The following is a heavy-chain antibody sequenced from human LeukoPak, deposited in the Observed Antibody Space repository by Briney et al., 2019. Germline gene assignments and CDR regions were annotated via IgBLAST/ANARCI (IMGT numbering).Heavy chain of an antibody. CDR1: GFTFSSYS. CDR3: AKVGAAAGLYYFDY. D-gene: IGHD6-13*01. V-gene: IGHV3-21*01. CDR2: ISSGSSYI. Sequence: GGSLRLSCAASGFTFSSYSISWVRQAPGRGLEWVSSISSGSSYIYYAASVKGRFTISRDNSKNTLYLQMNSLRAEDTAVYYCAKVGAAAGLYYFDYWGQGTLVTVSS. J-gene: IGHJ4*02.